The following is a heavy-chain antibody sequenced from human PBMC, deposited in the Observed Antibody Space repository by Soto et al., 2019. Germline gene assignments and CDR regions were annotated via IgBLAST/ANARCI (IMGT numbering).Heavy chain of an antibody. J-gene: IGHJ6*03. CDR1: GFTFSSYW. D-gene: IGHD3-3*01. CDR2: IKQDGSEK. CDR3: ARGPTYYDFWSGYPHYYMDV. V-gene: IGHV3-7*01. Sequence: GGSLRLSCAASGFTFSSYWMSWVRQAPGKGLEWVANIKQDGSEKYYVDSVKGRFTISRDNAKNSLYLQMNSLRAEDTAVYYCARGPTYYDFWSGYPHYYMDVWGKGTTVTVSS.